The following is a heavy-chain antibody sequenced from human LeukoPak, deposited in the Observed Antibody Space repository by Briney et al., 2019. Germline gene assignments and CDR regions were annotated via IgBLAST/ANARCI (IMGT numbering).Heavy chain of an antibody. CDR1: GGTFSSYA. CDR2: IIPIFGTA. CDR3: AVNYYDSSGYFGY. D-gene: IGHD3-22*01. Sequence: SVKVSCKASGGTFSSYAISWVRQAPGQGLEWMGGIIPIFGTANYAQKFQGRVTITADEATSTAYMELSSLRSEDTAVYYCAVNYYDSSGYFGYWGQGTLVTVSS. V-gene: IGHV1-69*01. J-gene: IGHJ4*02.